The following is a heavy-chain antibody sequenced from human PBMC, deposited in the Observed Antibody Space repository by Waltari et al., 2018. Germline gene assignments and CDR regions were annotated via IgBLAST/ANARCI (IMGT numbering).Heavy chain of an antibody. Sequence: EVQLVESGGGLVKPGGSLRLSCAASGFTFSNAWMSWVRQAPGKGLEWVGRIKSKTDGGTTDYAAPVKGRFTISRDDSKNTLYLQMNSLKTEDTAVYYCTHLVHVDQWELPYYYYMDVWGKGTTVTVSS. J-gene: IGHJ6*03. V-gene: IGHV3-15*01. CDR3: THLVHVDQWELPYYYYMDV. D-gene: IGHD1-26*01. CDR1: GFTFSNAW. CDR2: IKSKTDGGTT.